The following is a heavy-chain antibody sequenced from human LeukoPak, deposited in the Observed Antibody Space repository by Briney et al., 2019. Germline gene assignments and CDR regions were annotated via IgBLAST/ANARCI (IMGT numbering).Heavy chain of an antibody. CDR2: IYYSGST. CDR3: ARYYYDAFEV. V-gene: IGHV4-59*12. J-gene: IGHJ3*01. D-gene: IGHD3-10*01. Sequence: SETLSLTCTVSGGSISSYYWSWIRQPPGKGLEWIGYIYYSGSTKYNPSLKSRVTISVDASKTQFSLKLSSVTAADTAVYYCARYYYDAFEVWGQGTMVTVSS. CDR1: GGSISSYY.